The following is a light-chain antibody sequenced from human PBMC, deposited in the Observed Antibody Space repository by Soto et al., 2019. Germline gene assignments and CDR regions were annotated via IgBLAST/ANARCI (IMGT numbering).Light chain of an antibody. CDR2: QDS. Sequence: SYELTQPPSVSVSPGQTASITCFGDKLGDKYACWYQQKPGQSPVLVVYQDSKRPSGIPERFSGSNSGNTATLTISGTQATDEADYYCQAWDRSTVIFGGGTKLTVL. CDR3: QAWDRSTVI. V-gene: IGLV3-1*01. J-gene: IGLJ2*01. CDR1: KLGDKY.